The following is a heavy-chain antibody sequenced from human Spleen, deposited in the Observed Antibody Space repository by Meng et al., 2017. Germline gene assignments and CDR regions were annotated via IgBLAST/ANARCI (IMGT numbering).Heavy chain of an antibody. CDR1: GGSISSSNHY. CDR2: IYYSGST. D-gene: IGHD3-22*01. Sequence: SETLSLTCTVSGGSISSSNHYWGWIRQPPGKGLEWIGSIYYSGSTYYNPSLKSRVTISVDTSKNQFSLKLSSVTAADTAVYYCAREERIVGARQSLDIWGQGTMVTVSS. J-gene: IGHJ3*02. V-gene: IGHV4-39*07. CDR3: AREERIVGARQSLDI.